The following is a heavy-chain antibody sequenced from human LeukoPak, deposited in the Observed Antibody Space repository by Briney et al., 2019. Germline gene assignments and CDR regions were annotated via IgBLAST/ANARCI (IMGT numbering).Heavy chain of an antibody. D-gene: IGHD5-18*01. CDR3: AKDRERRGFSSGFSLALDV. CDR1: GLTFSNYW. Sequence: GSLRLSCEASGLTFSNYWMHWVRQAPGKGLEWVADIKQDGSQRYYVDSVKGRFTISRDNAKNSLYLEMIRLRAEDTAVYYCAKDRERRGFSSGFSLALDVWGQGTMVTVSS. CDR2: IKQDGSQR. V-gene: IGHV3-7*03. J-gene: IGHJ3*01.